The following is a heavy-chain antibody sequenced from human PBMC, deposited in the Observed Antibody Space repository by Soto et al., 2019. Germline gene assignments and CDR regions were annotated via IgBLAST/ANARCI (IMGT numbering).Heavy chain of an antibody. D-gene: IGHD2-2*01. CDR3: ARDRPSYCSSTSCYYGMDV. CDR1: GGSISSYY. Sequence: SETLSLTCTVSGGSISSYYWSWIRQPAGKGLEWIGRIYASGSTNYNPSLKSRVTMSVDTSKNQFVLKLSSVTAADTAVYYCARDRPSYCSSTSCYYGMDVWGQGTTVT. V-gene: IGHV4-4*07. J-gene: IGHJ6*02. CDR2: IYASGST.